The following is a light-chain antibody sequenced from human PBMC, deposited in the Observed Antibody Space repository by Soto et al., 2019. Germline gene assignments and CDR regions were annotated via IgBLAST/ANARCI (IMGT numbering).Light chain of an antibody. CDR1: QSFSGSY. CDR2: STS. J-gene: IGKJ2*01. Sequence: EIVLTQSPGTLSLSPGERATLSCKTSQSFSGSYLAWYQQKPGQAPRLLIYSTSNRATGIPDRFSGSGSGTDFTLTIRRLEPADFAVYYCQQYGSSFGQGTKLEIK. V-gene: IGKV3-20*01. CDR3: QQYGSS.